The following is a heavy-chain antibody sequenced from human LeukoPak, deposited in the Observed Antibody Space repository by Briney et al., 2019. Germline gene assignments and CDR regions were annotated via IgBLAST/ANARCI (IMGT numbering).Heavy chain of an antibody. V-gene: IGHV3-9*01. J-gene: IGHJ4*02. CDR2: ISWNSGSI. CDR3: AKDSRRYSGSSAFDY. Sequence: PGGSLRLSCAASGFTFDDYAMHWVRQAPGKGLEWVSGISWNSGSIGYADSVKGRFTLSRDNAKNSLYLQMNSLRAEDTALYYCAKDSRRYSGSSAFDYWGQGTLVTVSS. D-gene: IGHD1-26*01. CDR1: GFTFDDYA.